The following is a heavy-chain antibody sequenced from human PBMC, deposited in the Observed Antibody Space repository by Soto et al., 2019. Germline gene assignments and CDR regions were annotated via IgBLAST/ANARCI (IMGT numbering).Heavy chain of an antibody. CDR3: ARGCIAVTTHLCY. CDR2: INPYNGNT. J-gene: IGHJ4*02. V-gene: IGHV1-18*01. CDR1: GYTFNTYG. Sequence: GASVKVSCKASGYTFNTYGITWVRQAPGQGLEWMGWINPYNGNTKFAQKLQDRVTMTTATSTSTAYMGLASLRSDDTAVYYCARGCIAVTTHLCYWGQGTLVTVS. D-gene: IGHD4-17*01.